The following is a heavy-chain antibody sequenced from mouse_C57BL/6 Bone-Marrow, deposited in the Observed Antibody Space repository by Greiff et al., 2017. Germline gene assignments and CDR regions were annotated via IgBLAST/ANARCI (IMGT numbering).Heavy chain of an antibody. CDR1: GYTFTDYT. D-gene: IGHD1-1*01. J-gene: IGHJ2*01. CDR2: IHPRDGST. CDR3: SRCHYYGSSPYYFDY. V-gene: IGHV1-78*01. Sequence: VQLVESDAELVKPGASVKISCKASGYTFTDYTIHWMKQSPEQGLEWIGYIHPRDGSTKYNEKFKGKATLTADKSSSTAYMQLTSLTSEDAAVYFCSRCHYYGSSPYYFDYWGQGTTLTVSS.